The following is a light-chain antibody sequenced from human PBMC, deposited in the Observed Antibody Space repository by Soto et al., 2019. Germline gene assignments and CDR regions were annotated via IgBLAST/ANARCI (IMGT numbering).Light chain of an antibody. CDR3: QESYNTPLT. J-gene: IGKJ4*01. Sequence: DIQMTQSPSSLSASVGDRVTITCRASQTISNYLNWYQQKPGKAPKLLIYAASSLESGIPSRFSGSGSGTDFTLTITNLQHEDFATYYCQESYNTPLTFGGGTKVEIE. V-gene: IGKV1-39*01. CDR1: QTISNY. CDR2: AAS.